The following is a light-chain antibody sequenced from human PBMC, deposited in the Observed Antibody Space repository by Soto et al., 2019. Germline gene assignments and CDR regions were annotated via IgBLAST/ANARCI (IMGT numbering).Light chain of an antibody. J-gene: IGLJ1*01. V-gene: IGLV2-14*03. Sequence: QSVLTQPASVSGSPGQSITISCTGTSSDVGGYNYVSWYQHHPGKAPKLMIYDVSNRPSGVSNRFSGSKSGNTASLTISGLQPEDEDDYYCCSYTTSNTRQLVFGTGTKVTVL. CDR3: CSYTTSNTRQLV. CDR2: DVS. CDR1: SSDVGGYNY.